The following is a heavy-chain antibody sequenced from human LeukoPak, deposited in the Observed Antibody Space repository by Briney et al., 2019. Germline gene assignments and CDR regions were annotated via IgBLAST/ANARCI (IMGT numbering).Heavy chain of an antibody. J-gene: IGHJ5*02. D-gene: IGHD6-13*01. CDR3: ARFPPNYSSPSDNWFDP. CDR1: GYTFTGYY. Sequence: ASVKVSCKASGYTFTGYYMHWVRQAPGQGLEWMGWINPNSGGTNYAQKFQGRVTMTRDTSISTAYMELSRLRSDDTAVYYCARFPPNYSSPSDNWFDPWGQGTLVTVSS. CDR2: INPNSGGT. V-gene: IGHV1-2*02.